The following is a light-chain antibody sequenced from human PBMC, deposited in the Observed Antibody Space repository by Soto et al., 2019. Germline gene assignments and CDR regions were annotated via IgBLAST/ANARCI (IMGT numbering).Light chain of an antibody. V-gene: IGKV1-39*01. Sequence: DIQMTQSPSSLSASVGDRVTITCRASQSISSYLNWYQQKPGKAPKLLIYAASNLQSGVPSRFSGSGSGTDSTLTISSLQPEDFATYYCQQSYGTPWTFGQGTKV. CDR1: QSISSY. CDR3: QQSYGTPWT. CDR2: AAS. J-gene: IGKJ1*01.